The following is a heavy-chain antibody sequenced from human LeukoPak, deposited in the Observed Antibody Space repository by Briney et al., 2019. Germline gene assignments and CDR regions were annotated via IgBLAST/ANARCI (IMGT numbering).Heavy chain of an antibody. Sequence: GGSLRLSCAASGFTFSSYSMNWVRQAPGKGLEWVSYISSSSSTIYYADSVKGRFTISRDNAKNSLYLQMNSLRAEDTAVYYCARDWDPNTFDYWGQGTLVTVSS. CDR3: ARDWDPNTFDY. J-gene: IGHJ4*02. D-gene: IGHD1-26*01. CDR2: ISSSSSTI. V-gene: IGHV3-48*01. CDR1: GFTFSSYS.